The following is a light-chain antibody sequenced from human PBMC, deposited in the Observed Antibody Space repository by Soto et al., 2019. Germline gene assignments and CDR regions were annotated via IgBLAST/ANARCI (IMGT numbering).Light chain of an antibody. CDR1: QSISSW. J-gene: IGKJ1*01. CDR3: LIAYDYLRT. Sequence: DIKMNISPFTVSSSVEYRITITCPASQSISSWLAWYQQKPGKDTKLLIYKESTLKSGVLSRFSGSGSGTEFTLTLSILQADELATYYSLIAYDYLRTLG. CDR2: KES. V-gene: IGKV1-5*03.